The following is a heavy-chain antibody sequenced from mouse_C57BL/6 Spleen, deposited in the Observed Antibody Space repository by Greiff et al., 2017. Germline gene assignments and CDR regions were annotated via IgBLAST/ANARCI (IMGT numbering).Heavy chain of an antibody. J-gene: IGHJ2*01. Sequence: QVQLQQPGTELVKPGASVKLSCKASGYTFTSYWMHWVKQRPGKGLEWIGQIYPGDGDTNYNGKFKGKATLTADKSSSTAYMQLSSLTSEDSAVYFCARNFFDYWGQGTTLTVSS. CDR2: IYPGDGDT. V-gene: IGHV1-80*01. CDR3: ARNFFDY. CDR1: GYTFTSYW.